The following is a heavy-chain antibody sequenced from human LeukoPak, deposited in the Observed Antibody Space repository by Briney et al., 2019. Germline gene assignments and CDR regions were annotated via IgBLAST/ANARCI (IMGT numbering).Heavy chain of an antibody. CDR3: AREGGSGSYGYDY. Sequence: GGSLRLSCAASGFSVSTNYISWVRQAPGKGLEWVSVIYSAGSTYYADSVKGRFTISRDNSKNTVYLQMNSLRPDDTAVYYCAREGGSGSYGYDYWGQGTLVTVSS. D-gene: IGHD3-10*01. J-gene: IGHJ4*02. V-gene: IGHV3-66*02. CDR2: IYSAGST. CDR1: GFSVSTNY.